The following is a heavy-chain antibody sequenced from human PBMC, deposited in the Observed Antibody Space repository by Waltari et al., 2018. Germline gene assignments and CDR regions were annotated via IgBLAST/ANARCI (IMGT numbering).Heavy chain of an antibody. Sequence: QVQLQQWGAGLLKPSETLSLTCAVYGGSFSGYYWSWIRQPPGKGLEWIGEINHSGSTTYNPSLKIRVTISVDTSKNQFSLKLSSVTAADTAVYYCAGSRGGDCSGGSCHPFDYWGQGTLVTVSS. V-gene: IGHV4-34*01. D-gene: IGHD2-15*01. CDR1: GGSFSGYY. J-gene: IGHJ4*02. CDR3: AGSRGGDCSGGSCHPFDY. CDR2: INHSGST.